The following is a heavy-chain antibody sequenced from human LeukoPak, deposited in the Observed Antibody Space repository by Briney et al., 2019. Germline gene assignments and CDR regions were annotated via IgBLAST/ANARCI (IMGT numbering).Heavy chain of an antibody. V-gene: IGHV3-30-3*01. CDR1: GFTFSSYA. CDR3: ARPVVTAIMIAWYFDL. D-gene: IGHD2-21*02. J-gene: IGHJ2*01. CDR2: IPYDGSNK. Sequence: GRSLRLSCAASGFTFSSYAMHWVRQAPGKGLEWVAVIPYDGSNKYYADSVKGRFTISRDNSKNTLYLQMNSLRAEDTAVYYCARPVVTAIMIAWYFDLWGRGTLVTVSS.